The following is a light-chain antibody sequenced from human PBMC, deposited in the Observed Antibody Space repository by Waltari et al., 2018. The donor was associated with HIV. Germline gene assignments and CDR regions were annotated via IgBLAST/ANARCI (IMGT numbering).Light chain of an antibody. Sequence: QSVLTPPPSASGTPGQRVTISCSGSSSNIGRNSVYWYQQLPRTAPKLLIHRNNQRPSGVPDRFSGSKSGTSVSLAISGLRSEDEADYYCAAWDDRLSGWVFGGGTKLTV. V-gene: IGLV1-47*01. CDR2: RNN. CDR3: AAWDDRLSGWV. J-gene: IGLJ3*02. CDR1: SSNIGRNS.